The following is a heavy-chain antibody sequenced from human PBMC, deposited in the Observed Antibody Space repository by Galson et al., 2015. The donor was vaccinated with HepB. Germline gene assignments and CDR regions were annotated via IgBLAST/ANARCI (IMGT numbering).Heavy chain of an antibody. CDR3: TTDSFTVSGVESKN. CDR1: GFTFSDAW. V-gene: IGHV3-15*01. J-gene: IGHJ4*02. D-gene: IGHD3-3*01. CDR2: IKSKSDGGTT. Sequence: SLRLSCAVSGFTFSDAWMTWVRQAPGKGLEWVGHIKSKSDGGTTEYAAPMKGRFTISRDDSKNTLFLQINSLKIEDTAMYYCTTDSFTVSGVESKNWGQGALVTVFS.